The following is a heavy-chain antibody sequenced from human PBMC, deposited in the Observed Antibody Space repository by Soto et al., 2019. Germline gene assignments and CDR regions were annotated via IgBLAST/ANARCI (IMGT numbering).Heavy chain of an antibody. J-gene: IGHJ6*02. V-gene: IGHV1-69*13. CDR1: GGTFSSYA. D-gene: IGHD3-10*01. CDR2: VIPIFGTA. CDR3: ARDAYYYGSGSYYNVYGMDV. Sequence: ASVKVSCKPSGGTFSSYAISGVRQAPGQGLGWMGGVIPIFGTANYAQKFQGRVTITADESTSTAYMELSSLRSEDTAVYYCARDAYYYGSGSYYNVYGMDVWGQGTTVTVSS.